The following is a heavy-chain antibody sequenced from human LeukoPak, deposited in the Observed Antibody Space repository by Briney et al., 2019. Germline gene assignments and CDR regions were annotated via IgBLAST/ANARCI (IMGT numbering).Heavy chain of an antibody. D-gene: IGHD1-1*01. CDR2: IGIDSGNT. CDR3: ARDHNYAFDN. V-gene: IGHV3-48*04. J-gene: IGHJ4*02. CDR1: GFPFIDYS. Sequence: GGSLRLSRAASGFPFIDYSMNWVRQAPGKGLEWISYIGIDSGNTKYADSVKGRFTISGDSAKNSLYLQMNSLRVEDTAVYYCARDHNYAFDNWGQGTLVTVSS.